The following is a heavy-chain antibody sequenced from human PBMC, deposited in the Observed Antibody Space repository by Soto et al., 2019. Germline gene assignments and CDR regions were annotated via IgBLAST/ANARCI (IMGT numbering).Heavy chain of an antibody. J-gene: IGHJ4*02. D-gene: IGHD6-19*01. Sequence: EVQLVESGGGLVQPGGSLRLSCAASGFTFSSYWMSWVRQAPGKGLEWVANIKQDGSEKYYVDSVKGRFTISRDNAKNSLYLQMNSLRAEDTAVYYCARVPYSSGWYDDYWGQGTLVTVSS. V-gene: IGHV3-7*03. CDR1: GFTFSSYW. CDR2: IKQDGSEK. CDR3: ARVPYSSGWYDDY.